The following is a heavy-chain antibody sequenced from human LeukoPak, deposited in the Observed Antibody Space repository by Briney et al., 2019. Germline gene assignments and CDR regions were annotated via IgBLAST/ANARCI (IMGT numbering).Heavy chain of an antibody. D-gene: IGHD1-26*01. V-gene: IGHV1-58*02. CDR1: GFTFTSSA. J-gene: IGHJ4*02. Sequence: SVKVSCKASGFTFTSSAMQWVRQARGQRLEWIGWIVVGSGNTNYAQKFQERVTITRDMSTSTAYMELSSLRSEDTAVYYCAANSGSYCGRSLDYWGQGTLVTVSS. CDR2: IVVGSGNT. CDR3: AANSGSYCGRSLDY.